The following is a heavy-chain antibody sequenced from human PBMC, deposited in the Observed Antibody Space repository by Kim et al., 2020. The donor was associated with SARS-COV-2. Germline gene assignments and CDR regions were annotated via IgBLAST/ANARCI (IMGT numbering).Heavy chain of an antibody. CDR1: AFIFSNNA. V-gene: IGHV3-23*01. J-gene: IGHJ4*02. Sequence: GGSLRLSCAASAFIFSNNAMTWVRQAPGKGLECVSVISASGGTTYYSDSVKGRFTISRDNSKNTLFLQMNSLRAEEAAVYYCTNLGRSSRGDFWGQGTLVTVSS. CDR2: ISASGGTT. CDR3: TNLGRSSRGDF. D-gene: IGHD6-6*01.